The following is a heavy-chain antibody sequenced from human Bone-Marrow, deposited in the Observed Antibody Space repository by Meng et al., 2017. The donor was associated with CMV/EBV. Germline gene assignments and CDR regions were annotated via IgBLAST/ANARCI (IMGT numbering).Heavy chain of an antibody. CDR2: ISSSSSYI. CDR1: GFTFSSYS. V-gene: IGHV3-21*01. D-gene: IGHD3-22*01. Sequence: GGSLRLSCAASGFTFSSYSMNWVRQAPGKGLEWVSSISSSSSYIYYADSVKGRFTISRDNAKNSLYLQMNSLGAEDTAVYYCARDVSRGWYYGMDVWGQGTTVTVSS. J-gene: IGHJ6*02. CDR3: ARDVSRGWYYGMDV.